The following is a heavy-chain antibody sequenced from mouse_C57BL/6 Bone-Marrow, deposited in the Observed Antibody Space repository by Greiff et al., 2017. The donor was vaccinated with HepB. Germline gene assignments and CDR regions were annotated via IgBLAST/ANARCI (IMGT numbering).Heavy chain of an antibody. D-gene: IGHD1-1*01. J-gene: IGHJ4*01. CDR3: ARYYYGSQYYYAMDY. CDR2: IRNKANGYTT. Sequence: EVQLQESGGGLVQPGGSLSLSCAASGFTFTDYYMSWVRQPPGKALEWLGFIRNKANGYTTEYSASVKGRFTISRDNSQSILYLQMNALRAEDSATYYCARYYYGSQYYYAMDYWGQGTSVTVSS. V-gene: IGHV7-3*01. CDR1: GFTFTDYY.